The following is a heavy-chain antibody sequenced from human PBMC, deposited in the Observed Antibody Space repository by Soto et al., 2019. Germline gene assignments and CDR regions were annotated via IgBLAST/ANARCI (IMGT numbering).Heavy chain of an antibody. Sequence: ASVKVFCKASGYTFTSYYMHWVREAPGQGLEWMGIINPSGGSTSYAQKFQGRVTVTRDTSTSTVYMELSSLRSEDTAVYYCARDGSGYDYWGQGTLVTVSS. V-gene: IGHV1-46*01. CDR3: ARDGSGYDY. J-gene: IGHJ4*02. CDR2: INPSGGST. CDR1: GYTFTSYY. D-gene: IGHD3-22*01.